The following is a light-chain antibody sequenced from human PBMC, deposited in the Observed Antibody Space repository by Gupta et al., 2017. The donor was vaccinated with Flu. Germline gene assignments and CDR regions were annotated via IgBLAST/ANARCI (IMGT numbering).Light chain of an antibody. CDR1: NSNIGSNY. V-gene: IGLV1-47*01. CDR2: KNN. J-gene: IGLJ3*02. Sequence: QSVLPQPPSASGPPGQRVTISCSGSNSNIGSNYVYWYHQLPGMAPKLLIYKNNRRPSGGPDRFSGSKSGTSAAMAISGLRSEEEADYYCEAWEDSRSGLWVFGGGTKLTVL. CDR3: EAWEDSRSGLWV.